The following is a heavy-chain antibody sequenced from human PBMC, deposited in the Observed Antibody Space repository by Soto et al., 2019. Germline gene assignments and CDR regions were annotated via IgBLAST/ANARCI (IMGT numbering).Heavy chain of an antibody. J-gene: IGHJ2*01. Sequence: QDQLVQSGAEVKKPGSSVKVSCKASGGTFSSHTFSWVRQAPGQGLEWMGRIIPALGTATYAQKFQGRVTITADESATPLYMELNSLRSEDTAVYYCARPDFGDYWYFDLWGRGTLVTVSS. CDR2: IIPALGTA. D-gene: IGHD4-17*01. CDR3: ARPDFGDYWYFDL. CDR1: GGTFSSHT. V-gene: IGHV1-69*08.